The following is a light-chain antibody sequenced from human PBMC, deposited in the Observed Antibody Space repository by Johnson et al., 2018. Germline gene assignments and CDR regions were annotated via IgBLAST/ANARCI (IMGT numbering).Light chain of an antibody. CDR3: GTWDSSLSAGKV. CDR2: ENN. J-gene: IGLJ1*01. V-gene: IGLV1-51*02. Sequence: QSVLTQPPSVSAAPGQKVTISCSGSSSNIGNNYVSWYQQLPGTAPKLLIYENNKRPSGIPDRFSGSKSGTSATLGITGLQTGDEAEYYRGTWDSSLSAGKVFGPPTNVTVL. CDR1: SSNIGNNY.